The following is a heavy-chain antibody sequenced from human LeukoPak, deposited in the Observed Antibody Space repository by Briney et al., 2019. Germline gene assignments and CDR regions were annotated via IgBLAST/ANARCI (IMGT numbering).Heavy chain of an antibody. D-gene: IGHD6-19*01. V-gene: IGHV3-21*01. CDR2: ISSSSSYI. Sequence: MPGGSLRLSCAASGFTFSSYSMNWVRQAPGKGLEWVSSISSSSSYIYYADSVKGRFTISRDNAKNSLYLQMNSLRAEDTAVYYCARAGYSSGWYYDYWGQGTLVTVSS. CDR1: GFTFSSYS. J-gene: IGHJ4*02. CDR3: ARAGYSSGWYYDY.